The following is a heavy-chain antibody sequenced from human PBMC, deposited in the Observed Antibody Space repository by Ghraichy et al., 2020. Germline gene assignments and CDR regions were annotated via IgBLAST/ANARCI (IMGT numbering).Heavy chain of an antibody. CDR3: AHRPRNCSGGICYNWFDP. CDR1: GFSLSTSGVG. CDR2: IYWDDDK. D-gene: IGHD2-15*01. Sequence: SGPTLVKPTQTLTLTCTFSGFSLSTSGVGVGWIRQPPGKALEWLALIYWDDDKRYSPSLKSRLTITKDTSKNQVVLTMTNMDPVDTATYYCAHRPRNCSGGICYNWFDPWGQGTLVTVSS. J-gene: IGHJ5*02. V-gene: IGHV2-5*02.